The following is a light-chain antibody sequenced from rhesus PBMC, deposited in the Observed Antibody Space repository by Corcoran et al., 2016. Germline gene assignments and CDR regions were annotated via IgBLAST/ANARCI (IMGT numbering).Light chain of an antibody. CDR1: ENVNNY. CDR3: QHNYGTPALT. CDR2: KSS. Sequence: DIQMTQSPSSLSASVGDRVTITCRASENVNNYLNWYRQKPGKAPQLLSYKSSTSQSGVPTRFIGRGSGTDYTFTISSLQPEDVATYYCQHNYGTPALTFGGGTKVELK. J-gene: IGKJ4*01. V-gene: IGKV1-74*01.